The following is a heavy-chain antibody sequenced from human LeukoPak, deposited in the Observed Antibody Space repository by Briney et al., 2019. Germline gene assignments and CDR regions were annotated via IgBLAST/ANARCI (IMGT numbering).Heavy chain of an antibody. CDR2: INHSGST. CDR1: GGSFSGYS. J-gene: IGHJ4*02. D-gene: IGHD6-13*01. Sequence: TETLSLTCAVYGGSFSGYSWSWIRQPPGKGLEWIGEINHSGSTNYNPSLKSRVTISVDTSKNQFSLKLSSVTAADTAVYYCAREAYSSSWNIDYWGQGTLVTVSS. V-gene: IGHV4-34*01. CDR3: AREAYSSSWNIDY.